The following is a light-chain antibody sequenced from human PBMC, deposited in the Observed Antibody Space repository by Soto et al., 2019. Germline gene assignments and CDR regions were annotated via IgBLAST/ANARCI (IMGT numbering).Light chain of an antibody. V-gene: IGKV1-5*03. CDR3: QQYNSYSPYT. CDR1: QSISSW. J-gene: IGKJ2*01. CDR2: KAS. Sequence: DIQMTQSPSTLSASVGDRVTITCRASQSISSWLAWYQQKPGKAPKLLIYKASSLESGVPSRFSGSGSGTESTLTISRLQPDDFATYYCQQYNSYSPYTFGQGTKLEIK.